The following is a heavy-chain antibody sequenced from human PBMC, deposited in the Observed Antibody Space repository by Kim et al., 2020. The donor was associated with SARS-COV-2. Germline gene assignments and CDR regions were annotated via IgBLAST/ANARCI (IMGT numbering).Heavy chain of an antibody. CDR1: GFTFSDYY. Sequence: GGSLRLSCAASGFTFSDYYMSWIRQAPGKGLEWVSYISSSSSYTNYADSVKGRFTISRDNAKNSLYLQMNSLRAEDTAVYYCARGDAPQQLVLIDYWGQGTLVTVSS. D-gene: IGHD6-13*01. V-gene: IGHV3-11*03. CDR2: ISSSSSYT. J-gene: IGHJ4*02. CDR3: ARGDAPQQLVLIDY.